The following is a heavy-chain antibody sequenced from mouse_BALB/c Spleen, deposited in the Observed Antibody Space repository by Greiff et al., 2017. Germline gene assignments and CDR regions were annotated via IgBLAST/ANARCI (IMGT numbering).Heavy chain of an antibody. CDR1: GFNIKDTY. CDR3: ARDRYGLFDY. Sequence: EVKLMESGAELVKPGASVKLSCTASGFNIKDTYMHWVKQRPEQGLEWIGRIDPANGNTKYDPKFQGKATITADTSSNTAYLQLSSLTSEDTAVYYCARDRYGLFDYWGQGTTLTVSS. V-gene: IGHV14-3*02. CDR2: IDPANGNT. J-gene: IGHJ2*01. D-gene: IGHD2-14*01.